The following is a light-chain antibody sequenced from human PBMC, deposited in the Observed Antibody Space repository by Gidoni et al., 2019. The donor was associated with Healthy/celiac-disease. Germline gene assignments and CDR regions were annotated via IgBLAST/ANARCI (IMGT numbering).Light chain of an antibody. CDR2: KAS. Sequence: DIQMTQSPSTLSASVGDRVTITCRASQSISSWLAWYQQKPGKAPKLLIYKASSLESGGPSRFSDSGSGTEFTLTISSLQPDDFATYYCQQYNSYSTFGQGTKLEIK. CDR1: QSISSW. V-gene: IGKV1-5*03. J-gene: IGKJ2*01. CDR3: QQYNSYST.